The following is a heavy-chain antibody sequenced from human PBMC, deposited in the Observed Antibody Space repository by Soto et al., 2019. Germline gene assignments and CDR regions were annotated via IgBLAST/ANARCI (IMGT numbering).Heavy chain of an antibody. CDR3: GVDKPMVTDYYYGMDV. Sequence: AASVKVSCKASGYTFTSYGFTWVRQAPGHGLEWMGWISAYTGNTNYSQKLQGRVTMTTDTFTGTAYMELRSLTSGDTAVYYCGVDKPMVTDYYYGMDVWGQGTTVTVSS. CDR1: GYTFTSYG. CDR2: ISAYTGNT. J-gene: IGHJ6*02. D-gene: IGHD5-18*01. V-gene: IGHV1-18*04.